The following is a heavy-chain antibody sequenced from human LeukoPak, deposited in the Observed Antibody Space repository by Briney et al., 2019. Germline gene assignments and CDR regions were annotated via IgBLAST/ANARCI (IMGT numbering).Heavy chain of an antibody. J-gene: IGHJ4*02. CDR3: ASQASYFYGPGSYYDS. Sequence: GGSLRLSCAASEFTVNFYYMTWVRQAPGKGLECVSFFYGGGMTTYADSVKSRFTTSRDPSRNTLYLQLNSLRAEDTAFYYCASQASYFYGPGSYYDSWGQGTLVTVSS. D-gene: IGHD3-10*01. CDR2: FYGGGMT. V-gene: IGHV3-66*04. CDR1: EFTVNFYY.